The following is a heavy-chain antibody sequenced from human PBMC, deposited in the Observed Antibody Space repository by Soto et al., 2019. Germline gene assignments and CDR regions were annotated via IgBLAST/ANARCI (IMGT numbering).Heavy chain of an antibody. CDR3: ASGYGTRRDNWFDP. Sequence: GGSLRLSCAASGFTFSRDWMHWVRQAPGMGLVWVSSINRDGSDTRYVDSVKGRFTSSRDNAKNTLYLQMNSLRAEDTAVYYCASGYGTRRDNWFDPWGQGTLVTVSS. D-gene: IGHD1-1*01. J-gene: IGHJ5*02. CDR2: INRDGSDT. CDR1: GFTFSRDW. V-gene: IGHV3-74*01.